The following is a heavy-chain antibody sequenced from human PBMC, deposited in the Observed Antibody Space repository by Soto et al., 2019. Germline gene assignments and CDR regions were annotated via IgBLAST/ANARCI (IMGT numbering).Heavy chain of an antibody. V-gene: IGHV4-34*12. D-gene: IGHD5-18*01. CDR3: VRSGLGTAMVNFDF. CDR2: IIPSGGT. J-gene: IGHJ4*02. Sequence: SETQSLTNAVGGGNFIDHFGSWISQSTGKGLEWIGEIIPSGGTNDDPSLRSRVTISVDTSKNQFSLKLTSVTAADTAVYYCVRSGLGTAMVNFDFWGQGILVTVSS. CDR1: GGNFIDHF.